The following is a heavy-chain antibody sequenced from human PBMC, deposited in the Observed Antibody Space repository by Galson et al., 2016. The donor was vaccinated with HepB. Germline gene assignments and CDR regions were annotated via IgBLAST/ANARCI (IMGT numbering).Heavy chain of an antibody. CDR2: ISYDGNNI. D-gene: IGHD3-3*01. CDR1: GFSFSSYA. V-gene: IGHV3-30*04. Sequence: SLRLSCAASGFSFSSYAMHWVRQAPGKGLEWVAVISYDGNNIYNADSVKGRFTISRDNSKNTLYLQMNSLRPEDTAVYYCSRDGVLWRLWSGPDQSPYYYGMDVWGQGTTVTVSS. J-gene: IGHJ6*02. CDR3: SRDGVLWRLWSGPDQSPYYYGMDV.